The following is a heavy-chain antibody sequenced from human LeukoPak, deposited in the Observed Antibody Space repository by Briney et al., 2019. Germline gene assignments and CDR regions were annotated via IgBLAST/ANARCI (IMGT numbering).Heavy chain of an antibody. J-gene: IGHJ4*02. CDR3: ARDRSSTSEFDY. D-gene: IGHD2-2*01. CDR2: IIPIFGTA. Sequence: GIIPIFGTANYAQKFQGRVTITADESTSTAYMELSSLRSEDTAVYYCARDRSSTSEFDYWGQGTLVTVSS. V-gene: IGHV1-69*01.